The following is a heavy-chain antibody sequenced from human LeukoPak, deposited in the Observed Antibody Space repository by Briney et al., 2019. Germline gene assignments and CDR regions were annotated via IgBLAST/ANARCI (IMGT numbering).Heavy chain of an antibody. Sequence: GGSLRLSCAASGFMFDDYAMHWVRQAPGKGLEWVSGISWNSGSIGYADSVKGRFTISRDNAKNSLYLQMNSLRAEDTAVYYCAKGTIDYGDYDFDYWGQGTLVTVSS. J-gene: IGHJ4*02. CDR3: AKGTIDYGDYDFDY. CDR1: GFMFDDYA. D-gene: IGHD4-17*01. V-gene: IGHV3-9*01. CDR2: ISWNSGSI.